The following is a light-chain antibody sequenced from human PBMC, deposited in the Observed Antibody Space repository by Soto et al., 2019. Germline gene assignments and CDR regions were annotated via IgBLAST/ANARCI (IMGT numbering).Light chain of an antibody. V-gene: IGKV3-15*01. CDR1: QSVSRN. CDR3: QQYNNWPPIFT. J-gene: IGKJ3*01. CDR2: GAS. Sequence: EIVMTQSPATLSVSPGERATLSCGASQSVSRNLAWYQQKPGQGPRLLIYGASTRATGIPARFSGSGSGTEFTLTISSLQSEDIAVYYCQQYNNWPPIFTFGPGTKVDIK.